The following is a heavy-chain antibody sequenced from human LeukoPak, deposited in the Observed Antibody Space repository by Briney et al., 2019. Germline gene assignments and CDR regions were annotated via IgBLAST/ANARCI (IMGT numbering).Heavy chain of an antibody. D-gene: IGHD5-24*01. V-gene: IGHV3-30*04. Sequence: SGGSLRLSCAASGFTFSSYAMHWVRQAPGKGLEWVAVISYDGSNKYYADSVKGRFTISRDNSKNTLYLQMNSLRAEDTAVYYCARDQFRDGYNLFDYWGQGTLVTVSS. CDR2: ISYDGSNK. CDR3: ARDQFRDGYNLFDY. CDR1: GFTFSSYA. J-gene: IGHJ4*02.